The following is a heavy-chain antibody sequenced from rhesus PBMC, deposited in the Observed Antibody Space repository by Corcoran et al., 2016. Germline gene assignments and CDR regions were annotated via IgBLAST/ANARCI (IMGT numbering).Heavy chain of an antibody. Sequence: EVRLVESGGDLVQPGGSLRLSCAASGFTFSDYYMTWVRQAPGKGPEWLGFIRTNANSGTTEYSASVKCRFTISRDDSKNIASLQMNSLKTEDTAVYYCAILGTITTVDFDYWGQGVLVTVSS. CDR1: GFTFSDYY. D-gene: IGHD4-35*01. V-gene: IGHV3-116*02. J-gene: IGHJ4*01. CDR3: AILGTITTVDFDY. CDR2: IRTNANSGTT.